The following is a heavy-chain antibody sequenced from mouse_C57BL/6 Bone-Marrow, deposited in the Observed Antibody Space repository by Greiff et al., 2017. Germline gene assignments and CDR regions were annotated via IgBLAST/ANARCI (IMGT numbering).Heavy chain of an antibody. CDR2: FYSGDGDT. CDR3: ARWKY. CDR1: GHAFRSFW. V-gene: IGHV1-80*01. Sequence: QLQPQQSGAELVKPGASVKISRKSSGHAFRSFWMNWVKQRPGKGFVWIGQFYSGDGDTNYNGKFKGKATLTADKSSSTAYMQLSSLTSEGSAVYFCARWKYWGQGTLVTVSA. J-gene: IGHJ3*01.